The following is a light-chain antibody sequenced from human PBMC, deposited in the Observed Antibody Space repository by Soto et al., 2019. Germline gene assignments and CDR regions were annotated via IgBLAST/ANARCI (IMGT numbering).Light chain of an antibody. V-gene: IGLV2-14*01. CDR2: EVS. J-gene: IGLJ1*01. CDR1: SSDVGGYNY. Sequence: QSVLTQPASVSASPGQSITISCTGTSSDVGGYNYVSWYQQHPGKAPKLMIYEVSNRPSGVSNRFSGSKSGNTASLTISGLQAEDEAGYYCSSFTSSSTLVFGTGTKVTVL. CDR3: SSFTSSSTLV.